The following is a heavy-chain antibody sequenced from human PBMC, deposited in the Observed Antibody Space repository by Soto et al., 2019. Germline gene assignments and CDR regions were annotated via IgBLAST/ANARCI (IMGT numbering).Heavy chain of an antibody. CDR2: INAGNGNT. CDR1: GYTFTSYA. CDR3: ARLGVVPAAMALYGMDV. D-gene: IGHD2-2*01. V-gene: IGHV1-3*01. Sequence: GASVKVSCKASGYTFTSYAMHWVRQAPGQRLEWMGWINAGNGNTKYSQKFQGRVTITRDTSASTAYMELSSLRSEDTAVYYCARLGVVPAAMALYGMDVWGQGTTVTVSS. J-gene: IGHJ6*02.